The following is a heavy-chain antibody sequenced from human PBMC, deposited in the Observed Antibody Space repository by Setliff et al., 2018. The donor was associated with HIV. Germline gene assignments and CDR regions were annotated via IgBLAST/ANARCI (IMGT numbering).Heavy chain of an antibody. D-gene: IGHD1-1*01. CDR3: TRGPVLPQYFHY. CDR2: ITAGGGST. J-gene: IGHJ1*01. Sequence: GGSLRLSCTASGFTFSDHSMTWIRQAPEKGLEWVSYITAGGGSTFYADSVKGRFTISRDNADNSLFLQMNSLKTEDSAVYYCTRGPVLPQYFHYWGQGTLVTVSS. CDR1: GFTFSDHS. V-gene: IGHV3-11*01.